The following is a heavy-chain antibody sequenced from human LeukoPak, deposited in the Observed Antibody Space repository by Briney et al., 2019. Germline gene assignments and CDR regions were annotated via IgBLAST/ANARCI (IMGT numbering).Heavy chain of an antibody. CDR2: IYYSGST. CDR3: ASLPGFYFDY. V-gene: IGHV4-39*01. CDR1: GGSISSSSYY. D-gene: IGHD1-14*01. J-gene: IGHJ4*02. Sequence: SETLSLTCTVSGGSISSSSYYWGWIRQPPGKGLEWIGSIYYSGSTYYNPSLKSRVTISVDTSENQFSLKLSSVTAADTAVYYCASLPGFYFDYWGQGTLVTLSS.